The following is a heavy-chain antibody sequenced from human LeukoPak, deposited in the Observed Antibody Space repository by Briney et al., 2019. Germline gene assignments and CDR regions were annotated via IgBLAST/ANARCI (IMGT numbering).Heavy chain of an antibody. CDR2: FDPEDGET. J-gene: IGHJ4*02. V-gene: IGHV1-24*01. CDR3: ATDPRPSWYRGVWY. D-gene: IGHD6-13*01. CDR1: GYTLTELS. Sequence: ASVNVSCKVSGYTLTELSMHWVRQAPGKGLEWMGGFDPEDGETIYAQKFQGRVTMTEDTSTDTAYMELSSLRSEDTAVYYCATDPRPSWYRGVWYWGQGTLVTVSS.